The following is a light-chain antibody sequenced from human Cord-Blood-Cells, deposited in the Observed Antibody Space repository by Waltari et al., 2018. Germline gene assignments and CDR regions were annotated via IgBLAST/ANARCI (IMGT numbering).Light chain of an antibody. CDR2: DAS. CDR1: SRDGGGDKY. J-gene: IGLJ3*02. Sequence: QSALTQPASVSGSPGQSITISGTGTSRDGGGDKYVSWYQQHPGKAPKLMIYDASKRPSGVSNRFSASKSGNTASLTISGLHAEDEADYYCSSYTSSSTPWVFGGGTTLTVL. V-gene: IGLV2-14*01. CDR3: SSYTSSSTPWV.